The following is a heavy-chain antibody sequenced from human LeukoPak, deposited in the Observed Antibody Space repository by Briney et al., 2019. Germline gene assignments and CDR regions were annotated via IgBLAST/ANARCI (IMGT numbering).Heavy chain of an antibody. D-gene: IGHD3-10*01. CDR3: ARAQPGSGFLDY. CDR2: INHSGST. V-gene: IGHV4-34*01. Sequence: TSETLSLTCAVYGGSFRGYYWSWIRQPPGKGLEWIGEINHSGSTNYNPSLKSRVTISVDTSKNQFSLKLSSVTAADTAVYYCARAQPGSGFLDYWGQGTLVTVSS. J-gene: IGHJ4*02. CDR1: GGSFRGYY.